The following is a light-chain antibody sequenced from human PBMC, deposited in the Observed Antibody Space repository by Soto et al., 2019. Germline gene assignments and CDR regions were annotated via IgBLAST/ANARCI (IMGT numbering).Light chain of an antibody. Sequence: DIVMTQSPLSLPVTPGEPASISCRSSQSLLHSNGYNYLDWYLQKPGQSPQLLIYLGSNRASGVPDRFSGCGSGTDFTLKISRVEAEDVGVYYCMQALQKGTFGQGTKVEIK. CDR1: QSLLHSNGYNY. J-gene: IGKJ1*01. CDR2: LGS. CDR3: MQALQKGT. V-gene: IGKV2-28*01.